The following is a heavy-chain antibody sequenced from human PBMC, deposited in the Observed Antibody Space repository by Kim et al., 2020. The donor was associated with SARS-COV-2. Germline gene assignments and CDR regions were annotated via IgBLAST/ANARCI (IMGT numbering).Heavy chain of an antibody. D-gene: IGHD3-10*01. V-gene: IGHV4-59*01. CDR3: ARRMTRGGGIDY. Sequence: NYHPSLKSRVTISVDTSKNQFSLKLSSVTAADTAVYYCARRMTRGGGIDYWGQGTLVTVSS. J-gene: IGHJ4*02.